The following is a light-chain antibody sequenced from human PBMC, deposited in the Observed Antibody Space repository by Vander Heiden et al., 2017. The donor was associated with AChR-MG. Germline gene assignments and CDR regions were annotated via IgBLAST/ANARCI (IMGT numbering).Light chain of an antibody. Sequence: SALTQPASVSGSPGPSITISCTGTSSDVGGYNYVSWYQQHPGKAPKLMIYDVSNRPSGVSNRFSGSKSGNTASLTISGLQAEDEADYYCSSYTSSSTLDFGTGTKVTVL. CDR1: SSDVGGYNY. CDR2: DVS. V-gene: IGLV2-14*01. CDR3: SSYTSSSTLD. J-gene: IGLJ1*01.